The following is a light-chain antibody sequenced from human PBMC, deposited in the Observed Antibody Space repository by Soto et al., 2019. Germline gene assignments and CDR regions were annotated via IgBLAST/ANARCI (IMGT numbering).Light chain of an antibody. V-gene: IGLV2-14*01. CDR2: EVV. J-gene: IGLJ1*01. Sequence: QSALTQPASVSGSPGQSISISCSGTSRDIGAYNYVSWYLQHPGKAPKLMIYEVVNRPSGVSNRFSGSKSGNTASLPISGLQAEDEADYYCCSYADGSIYVFGTGTKVTDL. CDR1: SRDIGAYNY. CDR3: CSYADGSIYV.